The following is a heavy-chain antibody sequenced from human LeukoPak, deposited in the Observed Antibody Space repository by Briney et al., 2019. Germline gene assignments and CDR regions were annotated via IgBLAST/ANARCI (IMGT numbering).Heavy chain of an antibody. CDR2: LYSGGAT. D-gene: IGHD6-19*01. CDR1: GFTFSSNY. CDR3: TKLKGWYGEGFFDY. V-gene: IGHV3-53*01. Sequence: GGSLRLSCAASGFTFSSNYMSWVRQPAGKGLEWVSVLYSGGATFYADSVKARFTISRDTSKNTLYLQMTDLTADDTAVYYCTKLKGWYGEGFFDYWGQGTLVTVSS. J-gene: IGHJ4*02.